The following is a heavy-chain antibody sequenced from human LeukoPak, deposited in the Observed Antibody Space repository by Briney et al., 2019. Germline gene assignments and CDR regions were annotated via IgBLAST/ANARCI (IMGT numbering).Heavy chain of an antibody. CDR3: VRGVTYYYDRSAYYPYAEYFQH. CDR1: GDSVSSGSYY. Sequence: PSETLSLTCSVSGDSVSSGSYYWSWIRQPPGKGLEWIGYIYYSGSTNYNPSLKSRVTISVDTSKNQFSLKLSSVTAADTAVYYCVRGVTYYYDRSAYYPYAEYFQHWGQGSLVTVSS. CDR2: IYYSGST. J-gene: IGHJ1*01. V-gene: IGHV4-61*01. D-gene: IGHD3-22*01.